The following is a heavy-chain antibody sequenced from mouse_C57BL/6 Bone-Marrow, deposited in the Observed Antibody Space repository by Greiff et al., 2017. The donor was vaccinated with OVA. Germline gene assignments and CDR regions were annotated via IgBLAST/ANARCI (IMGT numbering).Heavy chain of an antibody. D-gene: IGHD1-1*01. V-gene: IGHV5-17*01. CDR1: GFTFSDYG. CDR3: AREGYGSSSAWFAY. J-gene: IGHJ3*01. CDR2: ISSGSSTI. Sequence: DVMLVESGGGLVKPGGSLKLSCAASGFTFSDYGMHWVRQAPEKGLEWVAYISSGSSTIYYADTVKGRFTISRDNAKNTLFLQMTSLRSEDTAMYYCAREGYGSSSAWFAYWGQGPLVTVSA.